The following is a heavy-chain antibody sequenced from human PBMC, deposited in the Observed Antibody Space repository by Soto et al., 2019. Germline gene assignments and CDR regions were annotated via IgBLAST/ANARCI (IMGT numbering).Heavy chain of an antibody. D-gene: IGHD3-22*01. J-gene: IGHJ4*02. V-gene: IGHV2-70*11. CDR3: ARSTYYYDSSGYGFYYFDY. CDR1: WFSLHTNGKC. Sequence: SGPTPGDPTQTLPLNCTFSWFSLHTNGKCVSLIRQPPRKALEWLARIDWDDDKYYSTSLKTRLTISKDTSKNQVVLTMTNMDPVDTATYYCARSTYYYDSSGYGFYYFDYWGQGTLVTVSS. CDR2: IDWDDDK.